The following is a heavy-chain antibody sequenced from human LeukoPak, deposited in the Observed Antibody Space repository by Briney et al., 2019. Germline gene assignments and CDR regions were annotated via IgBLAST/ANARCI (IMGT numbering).Heavy chain of an antibody. CDR3: ARDGSYCSSTSCQWNWFDP. CDR1: GGTFSRYA. J-gene: IGHJ5*02. CDR2: IIHIFDTA. V-gene: IGHV1-69*01. Sequence: SVKVSCKASGGTFSRYAISWVRQAPGQGLEWRGGIIHIFDTANYAQKFQGRVTITADESTSAAYSELSTMRSQDTAVYYCARDGSYCSSTSCQWNWFDPWGQGTLVTVSS. D-gene: IGHD2-2*01.